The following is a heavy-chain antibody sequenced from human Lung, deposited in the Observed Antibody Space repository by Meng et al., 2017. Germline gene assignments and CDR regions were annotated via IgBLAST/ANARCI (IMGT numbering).Heavy chain of an antibody. Sequence: QGQLQQWGEGLLKPSETLSLTCVVSGGSFSGYYWSWIRQPPGKGLEWIGEINHSGSTNYNPSLESRATISVDTSQNNLSLKLSSVTAADSAVYYCARGPTTMAHDFDYWGQGTLVTVSS. CDR1: GGSFSGYY. D-gene: IGHD4-11*01. J-gene: IGHJ4*02. CDR2: INHSGST. V-gene: IGHV4-34*01. CDR3: ARGPTTMAHDFDY.